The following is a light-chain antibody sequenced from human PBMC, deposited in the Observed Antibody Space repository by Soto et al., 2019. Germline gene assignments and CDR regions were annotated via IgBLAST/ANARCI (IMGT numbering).Light chain of an antibody. CDR3: QQYKDHVWT. J-gene: IGKJ1*01. CDR2: SAS. CDR1: QSISTY. Sequence: DMQMTQSPPSLSASVGDRVTITCRASQSISTYLNWYQQKAGKTKLLVYSASSLQSGVPSRFSGSGAGTDFTLTISGLQSDDFATYYCQQYKDHVWTFGQGTKV. V-gene: IGKV1-39*01.